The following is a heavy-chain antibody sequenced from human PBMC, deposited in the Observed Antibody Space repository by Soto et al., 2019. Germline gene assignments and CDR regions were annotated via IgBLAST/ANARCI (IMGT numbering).Heavy chain of an antibody. J-gene: IGHJ4*02. Sequence: EVQLVESGGGLVQPGGSLRLSCAASGFTFSTYWMTWVRQAPGKGLEWVANIKEDGSDKNYVDSVKGRFTISRDNAKNSLYLQINSLRVEDTALYYCARGGSESDYWGQGTLVIVSS. CDR3: ARGGSESDY. CDR1: GFTFSTYW. V-gene: IGHV3-7*01. CDR2: IKEDGSDK.